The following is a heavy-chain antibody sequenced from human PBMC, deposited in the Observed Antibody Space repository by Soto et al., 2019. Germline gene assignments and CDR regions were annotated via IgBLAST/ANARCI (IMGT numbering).Heavy chain of an antibody. Sequence: ASVKVSCKASGYTFTSYDINWVRQATGQRLEWMGWMNPNSGNTGYAQKFQGRVTMTRNTSISTAYMELSSLRSEDTAVYYCARGDYDFWSGYSRPYYYYGMDVWGQGTTVTVYS. J-gene: IGHJ6*02. CDR1: GYTFTSYD. V-gene: IGHV1-8*01. D-gene: IGHD3-3*01. CDR3: ARGDYDFWSGYSRPYYYYGMDV. CDR2: MNPNSGNT.